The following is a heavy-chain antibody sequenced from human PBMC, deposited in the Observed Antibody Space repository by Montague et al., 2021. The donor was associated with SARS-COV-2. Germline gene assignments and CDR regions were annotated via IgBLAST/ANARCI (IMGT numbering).Heavy chain of an antibody. Sequence: SETLSLTCTVSGGSISSSSYYWGWIRQPPGKGLEWIVSINCSGSTYYNPSLKIRVTISVDTSKNQFSLKLSSVTAADTAVYYCARARNMSGCYEPKFHVDYWGQGTLVTVSS. CDR1: GGSISSSSYY. J-gene: IGHJ4*02. CDR3: ARARNMSGCYEPKFHVDY. D-gene: IGHD3-3*01. V-gene: IGHV4-39*01. CDR2: INCSGST.